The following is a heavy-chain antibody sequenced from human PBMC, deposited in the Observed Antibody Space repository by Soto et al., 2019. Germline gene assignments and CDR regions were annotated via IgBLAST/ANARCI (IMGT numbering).Heavy chain of an antibody. V-gene: IGHV3-23*01. CDR3: TREASSWGFAFDL. CDR2: IFGSGAPT. J-gene: IGHJ3*01. Sequence: EVQLLESGGGLVQPGGSLRLSCAASGFTFSHYAMSWVRQAPGKGLQWVSTIFGSGAPTHYADSVQGRFGISRDNSNNMLFLEMNSLKDEDTAVYYCTREASSWGFAFDLWGQGTRVSVSS. D-gene: IGHD3-16*01. CDR1: GFTFSHYA.